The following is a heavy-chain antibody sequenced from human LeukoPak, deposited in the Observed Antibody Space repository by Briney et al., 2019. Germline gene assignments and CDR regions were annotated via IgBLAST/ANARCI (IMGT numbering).Heavy chain of an antibody. CDR3: ARDQSSGWSLAGAFDI. Sequence: ASVKVSCKASGYTCTSYAMHWVRQAPGQRLEWMGWINAGNGNTKYSQKFQGRVTITRDTSASTAYVELSSLRSEDTAVYYCARDQSSGWSLAGAFDIWGQGTMVTVSS. V-gene: IGHV1-3*01. CDR2: INAGNGNT. CDR1: GYTCTSYA. J-gene: IGHJ3*02. D-gene: IGHD6-19*01.